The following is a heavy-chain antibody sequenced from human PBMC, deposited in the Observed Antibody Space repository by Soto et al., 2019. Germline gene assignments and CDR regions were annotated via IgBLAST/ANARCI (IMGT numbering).Heavy chain of an antibody. CDR1: GFTFSDYY. CDR3: ARDHHRYSCYDYVDY. CDR2: ISSSSSYT. J-gene: IGHJ4*02. Sequence: QVQLVESGGGLVKPGGSLRLSCAASGFTFSDYYMSWIRQAPGKGLEWVSYISSSSSYTNYADSVKGRFTISRDNAKNSLYLQMNSLRAEDTAVYYCARDHHRYSCYDYVDYWGQGTLVTVSS. D-gene: IGHD5-12*01. V-gene: IGHV3-11*05.